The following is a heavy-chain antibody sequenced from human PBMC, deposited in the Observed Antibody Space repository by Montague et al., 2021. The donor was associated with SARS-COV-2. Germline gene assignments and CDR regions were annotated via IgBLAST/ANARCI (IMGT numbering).Heavy chain of an antibody. J-gene: IGHJ5*02. CDR1: GGSISSSSYY. D-gene: IGHD2-2*01. Sequence: SETLSLTCTVSGGSISSSSYYWGWIRQPPGKGLEWIGSIYYSGSTYYNPSLKSRVTISVDTSKNQFSLKLSSVTAADTAVYYCAGEVYQLQLEYWFDPWGQGTLVTVSS. CDR3: AGEVYQLQLEYWFDP. V-gene: IGHV4-39*02. CDR2: IYYSGST.